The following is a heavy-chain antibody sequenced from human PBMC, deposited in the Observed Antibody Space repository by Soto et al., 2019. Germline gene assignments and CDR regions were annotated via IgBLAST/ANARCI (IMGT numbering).Heavy chain of an antibody. CDR3: ARWPQLEPRFDY. CDR1: GGSISGGGYY. J-gene: IGHJ4*02. D-gene: IGHD1-1*01. CDR2: IYYSGST. Sequence: QVQLQESGPGLVKPSQTLSLTCTVSGGSISGGGYYWSWIRQHPGKGLEWIGYIYYSGSTYYNPALKSRVTISGDTSKNQFSLKLSSVTAADTAVNYCARWPQLEPRFDYWGQRTLVTVSS. V-gene: IGHV4-31*03.